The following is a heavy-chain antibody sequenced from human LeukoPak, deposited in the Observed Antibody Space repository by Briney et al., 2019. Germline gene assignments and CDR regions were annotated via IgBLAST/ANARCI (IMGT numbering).Heavy chain of an antibody. V-gene: IGHV3-7*04. CDR2: IKQDGSEK. CDR1: GFTFSSYW. Sequence: GGSLRLSCAASGFTFSSYWMSWVRQAPGKGLEWVANIKQDGSEKYYVDSVKGRFTISRDSAKNSLYLQMNSLRAEDTAVYYCAREPLTGYYMLFDYWGQGTLVTVSS. CDR3: AREPLTGYYMLFDY. J-gene: IGHJ4*02. D-gene: IGHD3-9*01.